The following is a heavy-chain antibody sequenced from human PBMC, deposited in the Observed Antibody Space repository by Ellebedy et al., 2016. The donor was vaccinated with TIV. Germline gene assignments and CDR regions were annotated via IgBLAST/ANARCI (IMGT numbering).Heavy chain of an antibody. D-gene: IGHD3-9*01. CDR2: IIPIFGTA. J-gene: IGHJ6*02. CDR1: GGTFSSYA. V-gene: IGHV1-69*13. CDR3: ARGASYDILTGYYDYYGMDV. Sequence: ASVKVSCKASGGTFSSYAISWVRQAPGQGLEWMGGIIPIFGTANYAQKFQGRVTITADESTSTAYMELSSLRSEDTAVYYCARGASYDILTGYYDYYGMDVWGQGTTVTVSS.